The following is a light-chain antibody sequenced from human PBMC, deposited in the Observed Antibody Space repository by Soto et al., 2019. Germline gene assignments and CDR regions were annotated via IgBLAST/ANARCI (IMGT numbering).Light chain of an antibody. J-gene: IGLJ2*01. CDR1: GSNIGTFH. Sequence: QSVLTQSPSTSATPGQGVSISWSGGGSNIGTFHVSWYQHVPGTAPRLLIYANNQRPSGVPDRFSGSKSGTSASLAISGLRSEDEAYYYCTAWDDNLSAVVFGGGTK. CDR2: ANN. V-gene: IGLV1-47*02. CDR3: TAWDDNLSAVV.